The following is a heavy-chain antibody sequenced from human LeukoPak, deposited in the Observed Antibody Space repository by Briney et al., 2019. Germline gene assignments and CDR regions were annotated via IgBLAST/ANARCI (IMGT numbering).Heavy chain of an antibody. J-gene: IGHJ6*03. CDR1: DSLSGSS. D-gene: IGHD1-20*01. CDR2: ISQSGNT. Sequence: PSETLSLTCAGDSLSGSSVTWVRQPPGKGLEWIGEISQSGNTNYSPSLKSRPTMSIDTSKSQISLNLSSATTADTAVYFCARGILRYDWTDSDDRAFHYYYYMDVWGPGVTVIVSS. V-gene: IGHV4-34*01. CDR3: ARGILRYDWTDSDDRAFHYYYYMDV.